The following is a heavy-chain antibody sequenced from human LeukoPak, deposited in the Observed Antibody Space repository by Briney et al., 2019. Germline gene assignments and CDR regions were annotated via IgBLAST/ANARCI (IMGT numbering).Heavy chain of an antibody. CDR2: ISYDGSNK. J-gene: IGHJ6*02. CDR1: GFTFSSYA. Sequence: GGSLRLSCAASGFTFSSYAMHWVRQAPGKGLEWVAVISYDGSNKYYADSVKGRFTISRDNSKNTLYLQMNSLKTEDTAVYYCTTEKILWFGELFRPGYFYYYGMDVWGQGTTVTVSS. V-gene: IGHV3-30-3*01. CDR3: TTEKILWFGELFRPGYFYYYGMDV. D-gene: IGHD3-10*01.